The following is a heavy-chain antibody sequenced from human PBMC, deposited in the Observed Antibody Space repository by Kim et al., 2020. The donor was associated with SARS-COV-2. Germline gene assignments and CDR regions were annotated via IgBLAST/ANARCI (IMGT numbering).Heavy chain of an antibody. V-gene: IGHV4-39*01. CDR2: IYYSGST. J-gene: IGHJ3*02. D-gene: IGHD1-1*01. CDR1: GGSISSSSYY. CDR3: ARHATGTTGGNAFDI. Sequence: SETLSLTCTVSGGSISSSSYYWGWIRQPPGKGLEWIGSIYYSGSTYYNPSLNSRVTISVDTSKNQFSLKLSSVTAADTAVYYCARHATGTTGGNAFDIWGQGTMVTVSS.